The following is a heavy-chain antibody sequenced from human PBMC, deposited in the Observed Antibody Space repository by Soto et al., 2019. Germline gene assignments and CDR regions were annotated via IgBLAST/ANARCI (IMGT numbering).Heavy chain of an antibody. CDR1: GFSLSTIAVG. V-gene: IGHV2-5*01. J-gene: IGHJ5*02. D-gene: IGHD3-10*01. Sequence: SGPTLVNPTQTLTLTCTFSGFSLSTIAVGVGWIRQPPGKALEWVALIYWNDDQRYSPSLQNRLTITKDTSKNQVVLTMTNMDPVDTATYYCAQPHLIEPTSGHNCFDTWGQGTLVTVSS. CDR3: AQPHLIEPTSGHNCFDT. CDR2: IYWNDDQ.